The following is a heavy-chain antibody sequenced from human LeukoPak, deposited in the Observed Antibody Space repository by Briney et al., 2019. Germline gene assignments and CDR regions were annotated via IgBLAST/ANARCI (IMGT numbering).Heavy chain of an antibody. J-gene: IGHJ3*02. V-gene: IGHV4-59*01. CDR3: ARDYYDSSGYYRAFDI. D-gene: IGHD3-22*01. CDR2: IYYSGST. Sequence: SETLSLTCAVYGGSFSGYYWSWIRQPPGKGLEWIGYIYYSGSTNYNPSLKSRVTISVDTSKNQFSLKLSSVTAADTAVYYCARDYYDSSGYYRAFDIWGQGTMVTVSS. CDR1: GGSFSGYY.